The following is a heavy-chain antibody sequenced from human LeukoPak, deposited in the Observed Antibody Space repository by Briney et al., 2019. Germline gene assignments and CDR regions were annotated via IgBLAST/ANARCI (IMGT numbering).Heavy chain of an antibody. J-gene: IGHJ5*02. CDR2: ISGSGGSP. CDR1: GFTFSTYA. D-gene: IGHD5-12*01. CDR3: SRDRLGGLDL. Sequence: GGSLRLSCAASGFTFSTYAMNWVRQAPGKGLEWVSGISGSGGSPYYADSVKGRFTISRDNAKNSVYLQMNSLRPEDTAVYYCSRDRLGGLDLWGQGTLVTVSS. V-gene: IGHV3-23*01.